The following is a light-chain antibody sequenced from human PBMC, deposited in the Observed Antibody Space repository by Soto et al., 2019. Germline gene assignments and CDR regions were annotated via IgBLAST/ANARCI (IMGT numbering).Light chain of an antibody. V-gene: IGKV3-15*01. CDR3: QQYYNWPRT. Sequence: EIVMTQSPATLSVSPGERVTLSCRASQSVSINLVWYQQKPGQAPRILIYAASTRATGVAGRFSGSGSATEFTLTISYLQSEDFAVYFCQQYYNWPRTFGQGTRVEI. J-gene: IGKJ1*01. CDR1: QSVSIN. CDR2: AAS.